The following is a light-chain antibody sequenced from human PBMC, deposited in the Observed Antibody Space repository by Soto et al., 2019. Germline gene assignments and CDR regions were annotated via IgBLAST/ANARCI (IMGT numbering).Light chain of an antibody. J-gene: IGKJ1*01. V-gene: IGKV1-39*01. Sequence: DVQVTQSPSSLSASVGDRVTITCRTSQSISTYLHWYQHKPGKAPKLLIYAASSVQSGVPSRFSGSGSGTDFSLTITSLQPEDFATYYCQQSYRTPWAFGQGTKVDIK. CDR3: QQSYRTPWA. CDR2: AAS. CDR1: QSISTY.